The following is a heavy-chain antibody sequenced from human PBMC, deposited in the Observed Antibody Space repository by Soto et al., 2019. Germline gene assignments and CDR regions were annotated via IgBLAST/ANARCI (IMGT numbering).Heavy chain of an antibody. V-gene: IGHV4-39*01. D-gene: IGHD3-9*01. CDR2: IYYSGST. Sequence: QLQLQESGPGLVKPSETLSLTCTVSGGSISSSSYYWGWIRQPPGKGLEWIGSIYYSGSTYYNPSLKSRVTISVDTSKNQFSLKLSSVTAADTAVYYCARQGVGWLLRGGWFDPWGQGTLVTVSS. CDR1: GGSISSSSYY. J-gene: IGHJ5*02. CDR3: ARQGVGWLLRGGWFDP.